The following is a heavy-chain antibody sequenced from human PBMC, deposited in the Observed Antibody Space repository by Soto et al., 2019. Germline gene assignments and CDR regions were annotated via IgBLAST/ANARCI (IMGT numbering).Heavy chain of an antibody. V-gene: IGHV1-8*01. CDR2: MNPNSGNT. D-gene: IGHD4-17*01. CDR1: GYTFTSYD. CDR3: ARGYGDHKAYYYYSMDV. Sequence: ASVKVSCKASGYTFTSYDINWVRQATGQGLEWMGWMNPNSGNTGYAQKFQGRVTMTRNTSISTAYMELSSLRSEDTAVYYCARGYGDHKAYYYYSMDVWGKGTTVTVSS. J-gene: IGHJ6*03.